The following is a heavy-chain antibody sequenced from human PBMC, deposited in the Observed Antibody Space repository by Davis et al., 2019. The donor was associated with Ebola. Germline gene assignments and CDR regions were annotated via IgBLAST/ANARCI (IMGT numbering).Heavy chain of an antibody. D-gene: IGHD5-12*01. CDR3: ARDSKTGYSGYDFDY. CDR1: GYTFTGYY. V-gene: IGHV1-2*04. CDR2: INPNSGGT. Sequence: ASVKVSCKASGYTFTGYYMHWVRQAPGQGLEWMGWINPNSGGTNYAQKFQGWVTMTRDTSISTAYMELSRLRSDDTAVYYCARDSKTGYSGYDFDYWGQGTLVTVSS. J-gene: IGHJ4*02.